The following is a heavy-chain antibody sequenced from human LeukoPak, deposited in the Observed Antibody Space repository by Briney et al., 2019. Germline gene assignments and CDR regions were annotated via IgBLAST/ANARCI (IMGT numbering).Heavy chain of an antibody. CDR3: ARGMGSSWPPYYYYMDV. CDR1: GYTFTDYY. CDR2: INPNSGGT. Sequence: ASVKVSCKASGYTFTDYYMHWVRQAPGQGLEWMGWINPNSGGTNYAQKFQGRVTMTRDTSTSTVYMELSSLRSEDTAVYYCARGMGSSWPPYYYYMDVWGKGTTVTISS. V-gene: IGHV1-2*02. D-gene: IGHD6-13*01. J-gene: IGHJ6*03.